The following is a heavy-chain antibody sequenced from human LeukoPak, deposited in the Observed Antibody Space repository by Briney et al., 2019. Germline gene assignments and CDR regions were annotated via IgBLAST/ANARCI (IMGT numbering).Heavy chain of an antibody. V-gene: IGHV1-8*03. J-gene: IGHJ4*02. CDR3: ARDYYDERNTDY. CDR1: GYTFTSYD. CDR2: MNPNSGNT. Sequence: ASVKVSCKASGYTFTSYDINWVRQATGQGLEWMGWMNPNSGNTGYAQKFQGRVTITRNTSISTAYMELSSLRSEDTAVYYCARDYYDERNTDYWGQGTLVTVSS. D-gene: IGHD3-22*01.